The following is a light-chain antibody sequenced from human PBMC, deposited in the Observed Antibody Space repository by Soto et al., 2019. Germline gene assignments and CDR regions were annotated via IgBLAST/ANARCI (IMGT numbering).Light chain of an antibody. CDR1: QSVSSN. V-gene: IGKV3-15*01. J-gene: IGKJ1*01. CDR3: QQYNNWWA. CDR2: GAS. Sequence: EIVMTQSPATLSVSPGERATLSCRASQSVSSNLAWHQQKPGQAPRLLIYGASTRSTGIPARFSGSGSGTEFTLTISSLQSEDFAVYYCQQYNNWWAFGHGTKVEIK.